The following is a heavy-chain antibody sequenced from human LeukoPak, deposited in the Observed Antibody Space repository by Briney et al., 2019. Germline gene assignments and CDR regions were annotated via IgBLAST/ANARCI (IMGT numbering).Heavy chain of an antibody. Sequence: PGGSLRLSCAAPGFTFSRSAMTWVRQTPGKGLDWVSSISSSGNAYYADSVKGRFTISRDNSKNILYLQMNSLRAEDTAVYYCVKGRISEDGLDFWGQGTLVTVSS. CDR3: VKGRISEDGLDF. V-gene: IGHV3-23*01. CDR2: ISSSGNA. CDR1: GFTFSRSA. J-gene: IGHJ4*02. D-gene: IGHD6-13*01.